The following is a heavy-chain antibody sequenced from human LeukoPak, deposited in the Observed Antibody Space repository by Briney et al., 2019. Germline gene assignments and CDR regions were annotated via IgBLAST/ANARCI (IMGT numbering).Heavy chain of an antibody. D-gene: IGHD3-3*01. CDR3: ARGSSRRYDFWSGYYDFDY. CDR2: ISSSSSYR. J-gene: IGHJ4*02. V-gene: IGHV3-21*01. CDR1: GFTFSSYS. Sequence: GGSLRLSCAASGFTFSSYSMNWVRQAPGKGLEWVSSISSSSSYRYYADSVKGRFTISRDNAKNSLYLQMNSLRAEDTAVYYCARGSSRRYDFWSGYYDFDYWGQGTLVTVSS.